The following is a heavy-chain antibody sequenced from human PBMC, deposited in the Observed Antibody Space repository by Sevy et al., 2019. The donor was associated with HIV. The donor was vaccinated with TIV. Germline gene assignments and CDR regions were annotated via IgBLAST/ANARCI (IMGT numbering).Heavy chain of an antibody. CDR2: IKKDGSEK. J-gene: IGHJ6*02. CDR3: ARGHYALDV. Sequence: GGSLRLSCAASGFSFSNYWMSWVRQAPGKGLEWVASIKKDGSEKYFVDSVKGRFTIYRDNAENSVYLQMNGLRDGDTALYYCARGHYALDVWGQGTTVTVSS. V-gene: IGHV3-7*01. CDR1: GFSFSNYW.